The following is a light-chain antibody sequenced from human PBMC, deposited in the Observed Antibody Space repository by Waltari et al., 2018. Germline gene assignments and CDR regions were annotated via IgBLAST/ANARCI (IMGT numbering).Light chain of an antibody. V-gene: IGKV4-1*01. CDR2: RAS. Sequence: DIVMTQSPDSLAVSLGERATINCKSSQSVLYSSNNKNYLAWYQQKPGQPPKLLIYRASTRDSGVPDGCSGSGSGTDFTPPISSRQAEDVAVYYCQQYYSTPITFGQGTRLEIK. CDR1: QSVLYSSNNKNY. CDR3: QQYYSTPIT. J-gene: IGKJ5*01.